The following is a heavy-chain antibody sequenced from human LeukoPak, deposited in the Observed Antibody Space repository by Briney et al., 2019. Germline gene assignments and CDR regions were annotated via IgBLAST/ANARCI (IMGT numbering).Heavy chain of an antibody. D-gene: IGHD1-26*01. V-gene: IGHV3-13*01. CDR1: GFTFSSYD. CDR3: ARGATYAYYQDY. Sequence: GGSLRLSCAASGFTFSSYDRRWVRQATGKGREWVSAIGTAGDTYYPGSVKGRFTISRDTSKDTLFLQMNSLRPEDTAVYYCARGATYAYYQDYWGQGTLVTVSS. J-gene: IGHJ4*02. CDR2: IGTAGDT.